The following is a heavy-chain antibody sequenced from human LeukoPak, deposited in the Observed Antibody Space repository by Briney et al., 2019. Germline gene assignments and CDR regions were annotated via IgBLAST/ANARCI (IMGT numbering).Heavy chain of an antibody. Sequence: GGSLRLSCAASGFTFSSYAMSWVRQAPGKGLEWVTSISTSGGSTYYADSVKGRFTISRDNSKNTLYLQMNSLRAEDTAVYYCTKDLPGPAVAGNFDYWGQGTLVTVSS. J-gene: IGHJ4*02. CDR3: TKDLPGPAVAGNFDY. D-gene: IGHD6-19*01. CDR1: GFTFSSYA. V-gene: IGHV3-23*01. CDR2: ISTSGGST.